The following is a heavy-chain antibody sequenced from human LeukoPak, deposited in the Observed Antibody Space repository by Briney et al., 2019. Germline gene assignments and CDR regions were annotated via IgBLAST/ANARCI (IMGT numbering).Heavy chain of an antibody. Sequence: GGSLRLSCAASGFTFSSYAISWVRQAPGKGLEWVSAISGSGGSTYYADSVKGRFTISRDNSKNTLYLQMNSLRAEDTAVYYCAKDQYTRAAAGTLAPTYYFDYWGQGTLVTVSS. CDR3: AKDQYTRAAAGTLAPTYYFDY. J-gene: IGHJ4*02. CDR1: GFTFSSYA. CDR2: ISGSGGST. V-gene: IGHV3-23*01. D-gene: IGHD6-13*01.